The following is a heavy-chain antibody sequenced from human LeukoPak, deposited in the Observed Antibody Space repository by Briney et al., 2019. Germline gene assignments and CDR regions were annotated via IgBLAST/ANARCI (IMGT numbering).Heavy chain of an antibody. CDR1: GFTFSNYG. CDR3: AGNYGPYYFDY. V-gene: IGHV3-33*01. D-gene: IGHD3-10*01. Sequence: GGSLRLSCAASGFTFSNYGMHWVRQAPGKGLEWVAVIWYDGGNKYYADSVKGRFTISRDNSKNTLYLQMNSLRAEDTAVYYCAGNYGPYYFDYWGQGTLVTVSS. J-gene: IGHJ4*02. CDR2: IWYDGGNK.